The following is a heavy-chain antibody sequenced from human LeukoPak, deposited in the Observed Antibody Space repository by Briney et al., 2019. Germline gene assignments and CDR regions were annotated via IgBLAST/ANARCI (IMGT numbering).Heavy chain of an antibody. Sequence: NPSETLSLTCTVSGGSIGTNSNYWDWIHQPLGKGLEWIGSIYYSGSTYYNPSLKSRVTISVDTSKNQFSLKLSSVTAADTAVYYCARDLRREETYYYGSGSYWWFDPWGQGTLVTVSS. CDR2: IYYSGST. J-gene: IGHJ5*02. CDR3: ARDLRREETYYYGSGSYWWFDP. D-gene: IGHD3-10*01. V-gene: IGHV4-39*07. CDR1: GGSIGTNSNY.